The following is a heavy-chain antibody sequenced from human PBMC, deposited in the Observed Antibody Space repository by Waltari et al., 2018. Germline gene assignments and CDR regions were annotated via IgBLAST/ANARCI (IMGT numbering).Heavy chain of an antibody. J-gene: IGHJ5*02. Sequence: QVQLVQSGAEVRKPGASVKVSCKASGYTFSNYGIAWVRQAPGQGLEWMGLVRGYNGDTKYALEFEGRLTVTTNTSTNTAHMELRSLRSDDTAVYYCARLYDSSAYYNTYLDPWGQGALVTVSS. CDR2: VRGYNGDT. V-gene: IGHV1-18*01. CDR3: ARLYDSSAYYNTYLDP. CDR1: GYTFSNYG. D-gene: IGHD3-22*01.